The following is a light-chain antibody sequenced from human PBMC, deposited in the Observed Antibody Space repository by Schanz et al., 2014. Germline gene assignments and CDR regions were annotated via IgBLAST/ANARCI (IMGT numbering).Light chain of an antibody. Sequence: QSALTQPASVSGSPGQSITISCTGTSSDVGGYNYVSWYQQHPGEAPKVMIYDVSNRPSGVPDRFSGSKSGNTASLTVSGLQAEDEADYYCSSYAGSNKVFGGGTKLTVL. CDR3: SSYAGSNKV. J-gene: IGLJ2*01. V-gene: IGLV2-8*01. CDR1: SSDVGGYNY. CDR2: DVS.